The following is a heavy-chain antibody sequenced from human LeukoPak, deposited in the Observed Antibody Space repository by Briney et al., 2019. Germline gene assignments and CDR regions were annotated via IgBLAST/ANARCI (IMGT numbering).Heavy chain of an antibody. CDR3: ARGSSGWYYYYMDV. Sequence: GGSLRLSCAASGFTFSSYAMSWVRQAPGKGLEWVSAISGSGGSTYYADSVKGRFTISRDNSDNTLYLEMNGLRPEDTAVYYCARGSSGWYYYYMDVWGTGTTVTVSS. CDR1: GFTFSSYA. D-gene: IGHD6-19*01. V-gene: IGHV3-23*01. J-gene: IGHJ6*03. CDR2: ISGSGGST.